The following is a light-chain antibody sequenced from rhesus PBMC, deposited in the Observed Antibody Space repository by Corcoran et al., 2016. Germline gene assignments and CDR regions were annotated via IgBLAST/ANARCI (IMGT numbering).Light chain of an antibody. V-gene: IGKV7-13*01. CDR1: ESVSVFGINL. CDR2: QTS. J-gene: IGKJ1*01. CDR3: LQTNDSPT. Sequence: DIVLTQSPASLAVSPGQRATITCRASESVSVFGINLIHWYQQKPGQPPKLLIYQTSNKDTGFPARFSGRWSVNGFTLKINPVEPDDAADYYCLQTNDSPTFGQGTKVEIK.